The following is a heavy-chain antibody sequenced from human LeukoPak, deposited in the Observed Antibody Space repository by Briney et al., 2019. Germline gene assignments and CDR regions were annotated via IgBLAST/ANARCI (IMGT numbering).Heavy chain of an antibody. D-gene: IGHD3-16*02. Sequence: SETLSLTCAVYGVSFSGYYWSWIRQPPGKGLEWIGEINHSRSTNYNPSLKSRVTISVDTSKNQFSLKLSSVTAADTAVYYCARLRGDDYVWGSYRYKTGWFDPWGQGTLVTVSS. V-gene: IGHV4-34*01. J-gene: IGHJ5*02. CDR2: INHSRST. CDR3: ARLRGDDYVWGSYRYKTGWFDP. CDR1: GVSFSGYY.